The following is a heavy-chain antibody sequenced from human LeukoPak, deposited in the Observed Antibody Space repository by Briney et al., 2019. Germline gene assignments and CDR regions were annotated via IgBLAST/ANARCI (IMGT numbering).Heavy chain of an antibody. V-gene: IGHV4-34*01. D-gene: IGHD3-22*01. Sequence: PSETLSLTCAVYGGSFSGYYWGWIRQPPGKGLEWIGEINHSGSTNYNPSLKSRVTISVGTSKNQFSLKLSSVTAADTAVYYCARGLGSSSGYSLDYWGQGTLVTVSS. CDR3: ARGLGSSSGYSLDY. J-gene: IGHJ4*02. CDR1: GGSFSGYY. CDR2: INHSGST.